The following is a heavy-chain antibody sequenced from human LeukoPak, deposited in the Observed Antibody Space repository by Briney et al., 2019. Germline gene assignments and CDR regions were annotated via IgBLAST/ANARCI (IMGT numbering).Heavy chain of an antibody. CDR1: GFTFSSYG. D-gene: IGHD3-9*01. CDR2: IWYDGSNK. J-gene: IGHJ4*02. Sequence: QPGRSLRLSCAASGFTFSSYGMHWVRQAPGKGLEWVAVIWYDGSNKYYADSVKGRFTISRDNSKNTLYLQMSSLRAEDTAVYYCARDAGRYFDWLGYWGQGTLVTVSS. CDR3: ARDAGRYFDWLGY. V-gene: IGHV3-33*01.